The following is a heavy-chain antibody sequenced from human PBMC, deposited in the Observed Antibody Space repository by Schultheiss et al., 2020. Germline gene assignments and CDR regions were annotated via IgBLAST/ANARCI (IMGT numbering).Heavy chain of an antibody. J-gene: IGHJ6*02. CDR1: GFTFSSYA. CDR3: AKDIIVAAAYYYYGMDV. D-gene: IGHD2-15*01. V-gene: IGHV3-23*01. Sequence: GESLKISCAASGFTFSSYAMSWVRQAPGKGLEWVSAISGSGGSTYYADSVKGRFTLSRDNSKNTLYLQMNSLRAEDTAVYYCAKDIIVAAAYYYYGMDVWGQGTTVTVSS. CDR2: ISGSGGST.